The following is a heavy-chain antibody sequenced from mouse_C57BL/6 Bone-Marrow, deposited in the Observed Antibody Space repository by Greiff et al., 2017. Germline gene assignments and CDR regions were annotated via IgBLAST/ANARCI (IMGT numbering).Heavy chain of an antibody. V-gene: IGHV1-69*01. CDR3: ARSSTTVVPRNAMDY. CDR1: GYTFTSYW. D-gene: IGHD1-1*01. CDR2: IDPSDSYT. Sequence: VQLQQPGAELVMPGASVKLSCKASGYTFTSYWMHWVKQRPGQGLEWIGEIDPSDSYTNYNQKFKGKSTLTVDKSSSTAYMQLSSRTSEDSAVYYCARSSTTVVPRNAMDYWGQGTSVTVSS. J-gene: IGHJ4*01.